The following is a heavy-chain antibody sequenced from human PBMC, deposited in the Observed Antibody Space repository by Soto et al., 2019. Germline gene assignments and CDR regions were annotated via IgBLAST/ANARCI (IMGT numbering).Heavy chain of an antibody. Sequence: GGSLRLSCAASGFTFDDYAMHWVRQAPGKGLEWVSGISWNSGSIGYADSVKGRFTISRDNAKNSLYLQMNSLRAEDTALYYCAKGDYGDLSGVDYWGQGTLVTVSS. CDR1: GFTFDDYA. J-gene: IGHJ4*02. D-gene: IGHD4-17*01. CDR3: AKGDYGDLSGVDY. V-gene: IGHV3-9*01. CDR2: ISWNSGSI.